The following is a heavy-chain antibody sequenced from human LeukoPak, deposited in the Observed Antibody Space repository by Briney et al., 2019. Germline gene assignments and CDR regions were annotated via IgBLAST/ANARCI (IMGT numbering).Heavy chain of an antibody. CDR2: ISSSSSTI. V-gene: IGHV3-48*04. CDR1: GFTFSSYG. CDR3: AREYYMDV. Sequence: PAGGSLRLSCAASGFTFSSYGMTWVRQAPGKGLEWVSYISSSSSTIYYADSVKGRFTISRDNAKNSLYLQMNSLRAEDTAVYYCAREYYMDVWGKGTTVTVSS. J-gene: IGHJ6*03.